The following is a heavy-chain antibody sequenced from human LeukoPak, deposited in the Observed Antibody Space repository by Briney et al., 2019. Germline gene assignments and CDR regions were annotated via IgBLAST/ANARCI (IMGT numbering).Heavy chain of an antibody. J-gene: IGHJ3*02. CDR1: GFTFSSYG. D-gene: IGHD3-22*01. CDR3: AAIYYDSSGYQRNAFDI. CDR2: IWYEGSNK. V-gene: IGHV3-33*01. Sequence: GRSLRLSCAASGFTFSSYGMHWVRQAPGKGLEWVAVIWYEGSNKYYADSVKGRFTISRDNSKNTLYLQMNSLRAEDTAVYYCAAIYYDSSGYQRNAFDIWGQGTMVTVSS.